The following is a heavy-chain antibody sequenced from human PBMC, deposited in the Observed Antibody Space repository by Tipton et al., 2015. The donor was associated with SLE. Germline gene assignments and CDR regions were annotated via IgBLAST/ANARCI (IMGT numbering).Heavy chain of an antibody. D-gene: IGHD3-10*01. CDR1: GGSISSGGYS. V-gene: IGHV4-30-2*01. Sequence: TLSLTCAVSGGSISSGGYSWGWIRQPPGKGLEWIGYIYHSGSTYYNPSLKSRVTISVDRSKNQFSLKLSSVTAADTAVYYCARGILWFGELSNFDYWGQGTLVTVSS. CDR3: ARGILWFGELSNFDY. CDR2: IYHSGST. J-gene: IGHJ4*02.